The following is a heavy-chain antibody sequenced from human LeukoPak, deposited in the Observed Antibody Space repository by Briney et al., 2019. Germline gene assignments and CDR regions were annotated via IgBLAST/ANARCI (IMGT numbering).Heavy chain of an antibody. J-gene: IGHJ6*03. D-gene: IGHD5-12*01. CDR1: GGSISSSNYY. V-gene: IGHV4-39*07. CDR3: ARASWLPQSRNYYYMDV. CDR2: IHYSETT. Sequence: SETLSLTCTVSGGSISSSNYYWGWIRQPPGKGLEWIASIHYSETTYYNPSLKSRVTISEDTSKNHFSLKLSSVTAADTAVYYCARASWLPQSRNYYYMDVWGKGTTVTISS.